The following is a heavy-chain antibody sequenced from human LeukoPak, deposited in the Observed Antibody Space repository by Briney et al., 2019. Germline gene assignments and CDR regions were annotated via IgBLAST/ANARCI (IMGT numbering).Heavy chain of an antibody. Sequence: SETLSLTCTVSSGSVTSGNFYWSWIRQPPGKGLEWIGYFYYSGSTNYNPSLKSRVTISVDTSKNQFSLQLSSVTAADTAVYYCATYSYGYEIDYWGQGTLVTVSS. CDR3: ATYSYGYEIDY. D-gene: IGHD5-18*01. CDR2: FYYSGST. J-gene: IGHJ4*02. V-gene: IGHV4-61*01. CDR1: SGSVTSGNFY.